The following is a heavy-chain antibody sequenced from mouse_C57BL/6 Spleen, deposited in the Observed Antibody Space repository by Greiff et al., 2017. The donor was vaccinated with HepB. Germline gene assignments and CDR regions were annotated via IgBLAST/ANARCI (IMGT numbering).Heavy chain of an antibody. CDR1: GFTFSDYG. Sequence: EVKLVESGGGLVKPGGSLKLSCAASGFTFSDYGMHWVRQAPEKGLEWVAYISSGSSTIYYADTVKGRFTISRDNATNTLFLQMTSLRSEDTAMYYCAGGSSYGGFAYWGQGTLVTVAA. J-gene: IGHJ3*01. CDR3: AGGSSYGGFAY. CDR2: ISSGSSTI. D-gene: IGHD1-1*01. V-gene: IGHV5-17*01.